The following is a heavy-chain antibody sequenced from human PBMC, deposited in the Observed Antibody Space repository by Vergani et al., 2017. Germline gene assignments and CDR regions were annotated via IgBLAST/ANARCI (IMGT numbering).Heavy chain of an antibody. CDR3: AKGPEGHYFDY. J-gene: IGHJ4*02. Sequence: EVQLVESGGGLVQPGGSLRLSCAASGFTFSSYSMNWVRQAPGKGLEWVSYISSSSSTIYYADSVKGRFTISRDNAKNSLYLQMNSLRAEDTAVYYCAKGPEGHYFDYWGQGTLVTVSS. CDR1: GFTFSSYS. CDR2: ISSSSSTI. V-gene: IGHV3-48*01. D-gene: IGHD1-14*01.